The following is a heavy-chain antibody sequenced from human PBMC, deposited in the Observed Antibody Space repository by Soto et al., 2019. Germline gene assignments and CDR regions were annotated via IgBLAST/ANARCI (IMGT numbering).Heavy chain of an antibody. CDR1: GYTFTTYG. CDR2: INTHNGNT. J-gene: IGHJ6*02. D-gene: IGHD3-10*01. CDR3: TREGSAPYYYYGMDA. Sequence: QVQLEQSAPEVKKPGASVKVSCKASGYTFTTYGISWVRQAPGEGLEWLGWINTHNGNTNYAQNLQDRVFKTADTSTNTAYRELRSLRSDDTAIYYCTREGSAPYYYYGMDAWGQGTTVTVSS. V-gene: IGHV1-18*01.